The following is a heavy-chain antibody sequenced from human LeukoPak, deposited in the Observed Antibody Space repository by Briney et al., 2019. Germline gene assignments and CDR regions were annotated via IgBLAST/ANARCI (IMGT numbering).Heavy chain of an antibody. V-gene: IGHV1-18*01. D-gene: IGHD6-13*01. Sequence: VASVKVSCKASGYTFTSYGISWVRQAPGQGLEWMGWISAYNGNTNYAQKLQGRVTMTTDTSTSTAYMELRSLRSDDTAVYYCARDRSMVPIHKHLVRHPPKDYWGQGTLVTVSS. CDR2: ISAYNGNT. CDR1: GYTFTSYG. CDR3: ARDRSMVPIHKHLVRHPPKDY. J-gene: IGHJ4*02.